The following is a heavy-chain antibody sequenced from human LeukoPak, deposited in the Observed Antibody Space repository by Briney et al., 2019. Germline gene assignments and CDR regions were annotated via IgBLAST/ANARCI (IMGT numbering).Heavy chain of an antibody. CDR2: ISGSGGST. V-gene: IGHV3-23*01. CDR1: GFTFSSYA. J-gene: IGHJ4*02. CDR3: AKDLSYNYGATKDY. D-gene: IGHD1-1*01. Sequence: GGSLRLSCAASGFTFSSYAMSCVRQAPGKGLEWVSGISGSGGSTYYADSVKGRFTISRDNSKNTLYLQMNSLRAEDTAVYYCAKDLSYNYGATKDYWGQGTLVTVSS.